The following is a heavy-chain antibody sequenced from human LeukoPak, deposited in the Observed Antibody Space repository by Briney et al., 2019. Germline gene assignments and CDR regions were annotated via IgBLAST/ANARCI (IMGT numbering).Heavy chain of an antibody. V-gene: IGHV1-8*01. CDR3: ARGAGNYYDSSGYYRYWFDP. J-gene: IGHJ5*02. Sequence: ASVKVSCKASGCTFTSYDINWVRQATGQGLEWMGWMNPNSGNTGYAQKFQGRVTMTRNTSISTAYMELSSLRSEDTAVYYCARGAGNYYDSSGYYRYWFDPWGQGTLVTVSS. CDR1: GCTFTSYD. D-gene: IGHD3-22*01. CDR2: MNPNSGNT.